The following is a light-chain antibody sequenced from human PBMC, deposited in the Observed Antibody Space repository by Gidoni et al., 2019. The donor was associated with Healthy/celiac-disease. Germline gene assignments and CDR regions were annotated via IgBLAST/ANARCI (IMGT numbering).Light chain of an antibody. CDR1: QSVSNNY. J-gene: IGKJ1*01. CDR3: QQDGSSPRT. CDR2: GAS. V-gene: IGKV3-20*01. Sequence: IVLTQPPGTLSLSPGERATLSCRASQSVSNNYLAWYQQKPGQAPRLLIYGASSRATGIPDRFSGGWSGTDFTLTISRLEPENFAVYYCQQDGSSPRTFGQGTKVEIK.